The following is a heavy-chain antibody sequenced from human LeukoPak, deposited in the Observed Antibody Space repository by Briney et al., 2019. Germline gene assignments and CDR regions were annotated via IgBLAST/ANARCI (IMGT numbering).Heavy chain of an antibody. D-gene: IGHD3-9*01. CDR3: ARVSRGYFDWLLYYYYGMDV. Sequence: ASVKVSCKASGYTFTSYDINWVRQATGRGLEWMGWMNPNSGNTGYAQKFQGRVTMTRNTSISTAYMELSSLRSEDTAVYYCARVSRGYFDWLLYYYYGMDVWGQGTTVTVSS. CDR1: GYTFTSYD. V-gene: IGHV1-8*01. J-gene: IGHJ6*02. CDR2: MNPNSGNT.